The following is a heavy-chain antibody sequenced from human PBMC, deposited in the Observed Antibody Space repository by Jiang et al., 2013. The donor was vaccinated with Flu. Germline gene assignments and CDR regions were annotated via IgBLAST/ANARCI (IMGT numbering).Heavy chain of an antibody. CDR1: GDSVSSNSAT. J-gene: IGHJ4*02. CDR2: TYYRSKWYT. D-gene: IGHD7-27*01. Sequence: SQTLSLTCAISGDSVSSNSATWSWIRQSPSRGLEWLGRTYYRSKWYTDYAVSVKSRITINPDTSKNQFSLQLNSVTPEDTAVYYCARVNWGPENSLDYWGQGTLVTVSS. CDR3: ARVNWGPENSLDY. V-gene: IGHV6-1*01.